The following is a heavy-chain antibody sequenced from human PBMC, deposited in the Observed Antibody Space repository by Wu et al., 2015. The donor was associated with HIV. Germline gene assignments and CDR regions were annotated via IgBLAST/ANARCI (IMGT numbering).Heavy chain of an antibody. D-gene: IGHD2-15*01. Sequence: VQLQESGPGLVKPSQTLSLTCTVAGASINSEDYYWSWIRQPPGKGPEWIGHIYYSGSTNYNPSLRSRVIMSVDTSKNQFSLKLKSVTSTDSAVYYCAREGRGLGYCDASGCDPGRNWFDPWGQGTLVTVSS. J-gene: IGHJ5*02. V-gene: IGHV4-30-4*08. CDR3: AREGRGLGYCDASGCDPGRNWFDP. CDR2: IYYSGST. CDR1: GASINSEDYY.